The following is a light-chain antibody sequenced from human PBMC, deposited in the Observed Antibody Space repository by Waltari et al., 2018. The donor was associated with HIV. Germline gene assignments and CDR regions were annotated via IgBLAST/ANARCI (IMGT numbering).Light chain of an antibody. Sequence: DIQMTQSPSSLSASVGDRVTITCQASQDISIHLNWYQQKSGKAPKLLIYDASNLETGVPSRFSGSGSGTDFTFTISSLQPEDIGTYYCQQYNNVPTFGQGTRLEIK. J-gene: IGKJ5*01. CDR3: QQYNNVPT. CDR1: QDISIH. CDR2: DAS. V-gene: IGKV1-33*01.